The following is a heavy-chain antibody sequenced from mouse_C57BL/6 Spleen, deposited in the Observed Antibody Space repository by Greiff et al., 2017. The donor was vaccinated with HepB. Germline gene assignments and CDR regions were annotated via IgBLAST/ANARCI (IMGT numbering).Heavy chain of an antibody. Sequence: EVKLMESGAELVKPGASVKLSCTASGFNIKDYYMHWVKQRTEQGLEWIGRIDPEDGETKYAPKFQGKATITADTSSNTAYLQLSSLTSEDTAVYYCARVPTAQDPYYYAMDYWGQGTSVTVSS. D-gene: IGHD3-2*02. CDR2: IDPEDGET. CDR3: ARVPTAQDPYYYAMDY. V-gene: IGHV14-2*01. J-gene: IGHJ4*01. CDR1: GFNIKDYY.